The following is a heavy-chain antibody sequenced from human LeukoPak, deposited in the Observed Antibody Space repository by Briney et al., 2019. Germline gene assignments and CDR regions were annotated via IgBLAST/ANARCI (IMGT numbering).Heavy chain of an antibody. V-gene: IGHV3-33*08. J-gene: IGHJ6*02. Sequence: PGGSLRLSCGASGFTFSSYNMNWVRQAPGKGLEWVAVIWYDGSNKYYADSVKGRFTISRDNSKNTLYLQMNSLRAEDTAVYYCARDFPPMTTVTRPGYGMDVWGQGTTVTVSS. CDR1: GFTFSSYN. D-gene: IGHD4-11*01. CDR3: ARDFPPMTTVTRPGYGMDV. CDR2: IWYDGSNK.